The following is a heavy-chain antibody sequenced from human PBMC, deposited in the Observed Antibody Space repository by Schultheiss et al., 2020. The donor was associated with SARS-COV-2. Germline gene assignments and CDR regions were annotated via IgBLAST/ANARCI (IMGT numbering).Heavy chain of an antibody. CDR2: IYPGDSDI. CDR3: ASSASDCSGGSCYSGGDYYYYYGMDV. J-gene: IGHJ6*02. CDR1: GYSFSSYW. V-gene: IGHV5-51*01. Sequence: GGSLRLSCKAIGYSFSSYWIGWVRQVPGKGLEWMGIIYPGDSDIRYGPSFQGQVTISADKSINTAYLHWSSLTASDTAMYYCASSASDCSGGSCYSGGDYYYYYGMDVWGQGTTVTVSS. D-gene: IGHD2-15*01.